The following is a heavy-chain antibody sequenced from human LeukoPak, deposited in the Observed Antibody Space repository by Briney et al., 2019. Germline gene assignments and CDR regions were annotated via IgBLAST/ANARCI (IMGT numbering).Heavy chain of an antibody. CDR2: ISSSSSYI. Sequence: PGGSLRLSCAASGFTFSSYGMNWVRQAPGKGLEWVSSISSSSSYIYYADSVKGRFTISRDNAKNSLYLQMKCLRAEDTAVYYCARGLWFGEFFDAFDIWGQGTMVTVSS. CDR1: GFTFSSYG. D-gene: IGHD3-10*01. CDR3: ARGLWFGEFFDAFDI. V-gene: IGHV3-21*01. J-gene: IGHJ3*02.